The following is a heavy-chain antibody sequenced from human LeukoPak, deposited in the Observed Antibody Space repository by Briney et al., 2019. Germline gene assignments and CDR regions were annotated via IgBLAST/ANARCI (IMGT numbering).Heavy chain of an antibody. Sequence: ASVKVSCKASGYTFTSYGIRWLRQAPGQGLAWMGWSSAYNGNTNYAQKLQGRVTMTTDTSTSTAYMELRSLRSDDTAVYYCAMDIGTIGRAGGFDPWGQGTLVTVSS. CDR2: SSAYNGNT. CDR3: AMDIGTIGRAGGFDP. V-gene: IGHV1-18*01. CDR1: GYTFTSYG. J-gene: IGHJ5*02. D-gene: IGHD2-2*03.